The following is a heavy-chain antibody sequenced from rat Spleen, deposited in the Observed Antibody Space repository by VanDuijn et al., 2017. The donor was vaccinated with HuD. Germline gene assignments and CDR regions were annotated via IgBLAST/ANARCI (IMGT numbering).Heavy chain of an antibody. D-gene: IGHD1-4*01. V-gene: IGHV2-6*01. CDR1: GFSLTSYT. CDR2: ISSGGST. CDR3: ARAGYHFDY. Sequence: QVQLKESGPGLVQPSQTLSLTCTVSGFSLTSYTVSWVRQPPGKGLEWIAAISSGGSTYYNSALKSRLSISRDTSKSQVFLKMNSLQTEDTAMYFCARAGYHFDYWGQGVMVTVSS. J-gene: IGHJ2*01.